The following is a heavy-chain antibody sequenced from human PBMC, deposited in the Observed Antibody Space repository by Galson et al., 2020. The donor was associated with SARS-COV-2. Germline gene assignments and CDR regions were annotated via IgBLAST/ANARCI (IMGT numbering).Heavy chain of an antibody. D-gene: IGHD6-13*01. CDR1: GGSFSNHG. J-gene: IGHJ4*02. CDR2: INPLFGTA. V-gene: IGHV1-69*01. CDR3: ARDKVPYGSSPLVFDS. Sequence: KISCKASGGSFSNHGIAWVRQAPGQGFEWMGDINPLFGTANYAQRFQGRLTVNADESSGTAYMELTSLIFEDTAVYYCARDKVPYGSSPLVFDSWGQGTLVTVSS.